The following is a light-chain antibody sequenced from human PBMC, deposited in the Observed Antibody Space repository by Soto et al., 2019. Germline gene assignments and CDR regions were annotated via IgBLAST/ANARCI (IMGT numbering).Light chain of an antibody. CDR3: AAWDDSLSGWV. CDR1: SSNIGSNY. V-gene: IGLV1-47*01. CDR2: RNN. J-gene: IGLJ3*02. Sequence: QSVLTQPPSASGIPGQRVTMSCSGSSSNIGSNYVYWYQQLPGTAPKVLIYRNNQRPSGVPDRFSGSKSGTSVSLAISGLRSEDEADYYCAAWDDSLSGWVFGGGTKVTVL.